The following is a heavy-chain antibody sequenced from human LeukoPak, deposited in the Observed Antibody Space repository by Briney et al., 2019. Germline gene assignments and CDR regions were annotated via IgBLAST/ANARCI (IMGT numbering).Heavy chain of an antibody. CDR3: TTDLPYGAYYYYCMDV. D-gene: IGHD3-10*01. CDR1: GFTFSNAW. Sequence: GGSLRLSCAASGFTFSNAWMSWVRQAPGKGLEWVGRIKSKTDGGTTDYAAPVKGRFTISRDDSKNTLYLQMNSLKTEDTAVYYCTTDLPYGAYYYYCMDVWGKGTTVTVSS. CDR2: IKSKTDGGTT. J-gene: IGHJ6*03. V-gene: IGHV3-15*01.